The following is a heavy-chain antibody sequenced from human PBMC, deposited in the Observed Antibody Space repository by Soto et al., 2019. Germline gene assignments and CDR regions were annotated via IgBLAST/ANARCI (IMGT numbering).Heavy chain of an antibody. CDR3: ARGPTQQLPPLSDCYCYGMDV. CDR2: IIHSGST. V-gene: IGHV4-34*12. Sequence: QVQLQQWGAGLLKPSETLSLTCAVYGGSLSGYSWSWIRQPPGKGLEWIGEIIHSGSTNYNPSLKSRVPREVVSSKTQFSLKVSSGTAADTAVYYCARGPTQQLPPLSDCYCYGMDVWGQGTTVTGSS. CDR1: GGSLSGYS. J-gene: IGHJ6*02. D-gene: IGHD6-13*01.